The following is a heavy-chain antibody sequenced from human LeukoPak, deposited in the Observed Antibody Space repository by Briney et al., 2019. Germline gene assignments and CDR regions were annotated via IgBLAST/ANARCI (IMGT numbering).Heavy chain of an antibody. Sequence: GSLRLSCAASGFTFSSYSMNWVRQAPGKGLEWVSSISSSSSYIYYADSVKGRFTISRDNTKNSLYLQMNSLRAEDTAVYYCARDPLELRLTPFDYWGQGTLVTVSS. CDR1: GFTFSSYS. V-gene: IGHV3-21*06. D-gene: IGHD5-24*01. J-gene: IGHJ4*02. CDR3: ARDPLELRLTPFDY. CDR2: ISSSSSYI.